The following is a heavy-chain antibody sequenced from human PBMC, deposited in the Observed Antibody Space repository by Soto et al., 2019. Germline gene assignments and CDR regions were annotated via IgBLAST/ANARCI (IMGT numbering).Heavy chain of an antibody. CDR1: GFTFSSYG. D-gene: IGHD3-3*01. V-gene: IGHV3-33*01. CDR3: ARVDFWSGTYGMDV. J-gene: IGHJ6*02. CDR2: IGYDGSNK. Sequence: LRLSCAASGFTFSSYGMHWVRQAPGKGLEWVAVIGYDGSNKYYADSVKGRVTISRCNSKNTLYLQMNSLRAEDTAVYYCARVDFWSGTYGMDVWGQGTTVTVSS.